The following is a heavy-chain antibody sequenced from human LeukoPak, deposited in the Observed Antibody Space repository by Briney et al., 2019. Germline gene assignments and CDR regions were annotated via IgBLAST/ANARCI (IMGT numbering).Heavy chain of an antibody. D-gene: IGHD4-23*01. Sequence: PSETLSLTCNVSGGSISNYYWSWIRQPPGKGLEWIGYTYYSGRTTYNPSLKSRVTISVDTSKNQFSLRLSSVTAADTAVYYCARHQRGNSDAFNIWGQGTMVNVSS. CDR2: TYYSGRT. V-gene: IGHV4-59*01. CDR1: GGSISNYY. J-gene: IGHJ3*02. CDR3: ARHQRGNSDAFNI.